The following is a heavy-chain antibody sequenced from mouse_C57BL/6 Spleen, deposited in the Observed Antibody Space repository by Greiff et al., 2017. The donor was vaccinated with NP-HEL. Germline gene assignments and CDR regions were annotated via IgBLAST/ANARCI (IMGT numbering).Heavy chain of an antibody. CDR3: AGRDYGNFDY. V-gene: IGHV1-82*01. Sequence: QVQLKQSGPELVKPGASVKISCKASGYAFSSSWMNWVKQRPGKGLEWIGRIYPGDGDTNYNGKFKGKATLTADKSSSTAYMQLSSLTSEDSAVYFCAGRDYGNFDYWGQGTTLTVSS. J-gene: IGHJ2*01. D-gene: IGHD1-1*01. CDR2: IYPGDGDT. CDR1: GYAFSSSW.